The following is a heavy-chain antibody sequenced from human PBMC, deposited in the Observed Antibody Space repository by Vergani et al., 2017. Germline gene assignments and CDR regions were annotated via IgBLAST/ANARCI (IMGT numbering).Heavy chain of an antibody. CDR1: GFTFSNAW. V-gene: IGHV3-15*01. CDR3: ARWSGYYDSSGYYYVGAWVAFDI. CDR2: IKSKTDGGTT. J-gene: IGHJ3*02. Sequence: EVQLVESGGGLVKPGGSLRLSCAASGFTFSNAWMSWVRQAPGKGLEWVGRIKSKTDGGTTDYAAPVKGRFTISRDNAKNSLYLQMNSLRDEDTAVYYCARWSGYYDSSGYYYVGAWVAFDIWGQGTMVTVSS. D-gene: IGHD3-22*01.